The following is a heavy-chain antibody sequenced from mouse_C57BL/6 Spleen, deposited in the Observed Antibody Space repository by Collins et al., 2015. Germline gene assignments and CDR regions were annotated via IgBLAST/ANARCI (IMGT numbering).Heavy chain of an antibody. Sequence: QVQLQQSGPELVKPGASVKLSCKASGYTFTSYDINWVKQRPGQGLEWIGWIYPRDGSTKYNEKFKGKATLTVDTSSSTAYMELHSLTSEDSAVYFCARSVDYYGSPYWYFDVWGTGTTVTVSS. CDR2: IYPRDGST. CDR3: ARSVDYYGSPYWYFDV. V-gene: IGHV1-85*01. CDR1: GYTFTSYD. J-gene: IGHJ1*03. D-gene: IGHD1-1*01.